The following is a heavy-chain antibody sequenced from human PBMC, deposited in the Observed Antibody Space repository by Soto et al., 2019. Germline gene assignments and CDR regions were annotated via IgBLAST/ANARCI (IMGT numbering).Heavy chain of an antibody. J-gene: IGHJ4*02. Sequence: ASETLSLTCTVSGGSISSGGYYWSWIRQHPGKGLGWIGYIYYSGSTYYNPSLKSRVTISVDTSKNQFSLKLSSVTAADTAVYYCARWADYYDSSGYYYPFDYWGQGTLVTVSS. CDR1: GGSISSGGYY. D-gene: IGHD3-22*01. V-gene: IGHV4-31*03. CDR3: ARWADYYDSSGYYYPFDY. CDR2: IYYSGST.